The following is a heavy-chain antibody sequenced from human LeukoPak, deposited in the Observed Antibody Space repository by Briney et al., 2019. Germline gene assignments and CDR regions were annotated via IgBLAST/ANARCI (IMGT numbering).Heavy chain of an antibody. V-gene: IGHV3-30*02. J-gene: IGHJ4*02. Sequence: PGGSLRLSCAASGFTFNSYGMHWVRQAPGKGLEWVAFIRYDGSSEYYADSVKGRFTISRDNSKNTLYLQRNSLRAEDTSVYYCAKDRGGIRSSWYLDYWGQGTLVTVSS. CDR3: AKDRGGIRSSWYLDY. CDR2: IRYDGSSE. CDR1: GFTFNSYG. D-gene: IGHD6-13*01.